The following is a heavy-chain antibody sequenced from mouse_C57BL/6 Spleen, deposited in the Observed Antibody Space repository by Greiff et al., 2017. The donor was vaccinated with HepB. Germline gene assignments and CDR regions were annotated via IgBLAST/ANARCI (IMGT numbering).Heavy chain of an antibody. CDR3: ARVSYSSYAMDY. Sequence: DVMLVESEGGLVQPGSSMKLSCTASGFTFSDYYMAWVRQVPEKGLEWVANINYDGSSTYYLDSLKSRFIISRDNAKNILYLQMSSLKSEDTATYYCARVSYSSYAMDYWGQGTSVTVSS. J-gene: IGHJ4*01. CDR2: INYDGSST. CDR1: GFTFSDYY. D-gene: IGHD2-5*01. V-gene: IGHV5-16*01.